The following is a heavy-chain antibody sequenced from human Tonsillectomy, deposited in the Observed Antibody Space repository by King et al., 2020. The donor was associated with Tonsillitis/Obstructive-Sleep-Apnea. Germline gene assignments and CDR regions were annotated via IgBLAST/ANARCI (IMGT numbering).Heavy chain of an antibody. J-gene: IGHJ6*03. V-gene: IGHV3-23*04. CDR2: ISGSGGST. CDR3: AKGRGIYYYYMDV. D-gene: IGHD2/OR15-2a*01. CDR1: GFTFSSYA. Sequence: EVQLVESGGGLVQPGGSLRLSCAASGFTFSSYAMNWVRQAPGKGLEWFSAISGSGGSTYYADSVKGRFTISRDNAKNTLYLQMNSLRAEDTAVYYCAKGRGIYYYYMDVWGKGTTVTVSS.